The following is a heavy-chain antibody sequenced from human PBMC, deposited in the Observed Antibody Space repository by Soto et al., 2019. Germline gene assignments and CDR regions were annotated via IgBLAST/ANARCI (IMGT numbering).Heavy chain of an antibody. CDR3: ARETNYDFWSGYYTWFDP. J-gene: IGHJ5*02. CDR1: GYTFTSYA. CDR2: INAGNVNT. Sequence: QVQLVQYGAEVKKPGASVKVSCKASGYTFTSYAMHWVRQAPGQRLEWMGWINAGNVNTKYSQKFQGRVTITRDTSASIAYMELSILRSEDTAVYYCARETNYDFWSGYYTWFDPWGQGTLVTVSS. V-gene: IGHV1-3*01. D-gene: IGHD3-3*01.